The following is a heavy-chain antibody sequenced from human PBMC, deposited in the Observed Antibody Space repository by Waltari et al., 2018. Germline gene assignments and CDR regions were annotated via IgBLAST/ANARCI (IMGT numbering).Heavy chain of an antibody. CDR3: SSRHSGSSDY. CDR2: SRNKAQGYIT. Sequence: EVQLVESGGGLVQPGGSLRLSCAISGFTFSDHYIDRVRQAPGKGLEWVGRSRNKAQGYITEYAASVKGRFIISRDDSKNSLYLQMDSLKTEDTAMYYCSSRHSGSSDYWGQGTLVTVSS. CDR1: GFTFSDHY. V-gene: IGHV3-72*01. D-gene: IGHD1-26*01. J-gene: IGHJ4*02.